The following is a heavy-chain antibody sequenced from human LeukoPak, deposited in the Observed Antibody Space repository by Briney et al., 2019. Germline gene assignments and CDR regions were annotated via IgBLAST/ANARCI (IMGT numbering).Heavy chain of an antibody. D-gene: IGHD3-22*01. J-gene: IGHJ4*02. CDR2: ISSNGGST. Sequence: GGSLRLSCAASGFTFSSYAMSWVRQAPGKGLEYVSAISSNGGSTYYANSVKGRFTISRDNSKNTLYLQMGSLRAEDMAVYYCARSYYYDSSGYYVYWGQGTLVTVSS. V-gene: IGHV3-64*01. CDR3: ARSYYYDSSGYYVY. CDR1: GFTFSSYA.